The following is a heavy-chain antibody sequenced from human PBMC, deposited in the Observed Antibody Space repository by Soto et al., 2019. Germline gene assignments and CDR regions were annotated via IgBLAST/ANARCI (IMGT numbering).Heavy chain of an antibody. CDR1: RFSFSSYE. D-gene: IGHD2-8*01. J-gene: IGHJ4*02. Sequence: EVQLLESGGGLVQPGGSLRLSCVASRFSFSSYEMSWVRQAAGKGLEWVSRVSLTGDRTNYAGSVKGRFTVSRDNFKNTLYLEMDSLRPEDTAIYYCARGGGYCTPTSCAIESWGRGTPVTVSS. CDR2: VSLTGDRT. CDR3: ARGGGYCTPTSCAIES. V-gene: IGHV3-23*01.